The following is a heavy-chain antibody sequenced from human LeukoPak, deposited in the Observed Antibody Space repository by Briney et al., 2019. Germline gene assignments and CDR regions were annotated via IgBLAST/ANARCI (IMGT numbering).Heavy chain of an antibody. J-gene: IGHJ4*02. Sequence: PGGSLRLSCAASGFTFSTYEINWVRQAPGKGLEWVSYISSSGSTIYYADSVKGRSTISRDNAKNSLYLQMNSLRAEDTAVYYCARERRIQRAFDYWGQGTLVTVSS. CDR1: GFTFSTYE. CDR3: ARERRIQRAFDY. D-gene: IGHD6-25*01. V-gene: IGHV3-48*03. CDR2: ISSSGSTI.